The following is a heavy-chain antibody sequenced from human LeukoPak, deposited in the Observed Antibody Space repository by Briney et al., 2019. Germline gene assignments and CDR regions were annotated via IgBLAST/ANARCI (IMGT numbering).Heavy chain of an antibody. D-gene: IGHD2-15*01. J-gene: IGHJ4*02. CDR2: ISGSGGST. Sequence: GGSLRLSCAASGFTFSSYGMSWVRQAPGKGLEWVSAISGSGGSTYYADSVKGRFTISRDNSKNTLYLQMNSLRAEDTAVYYCAKERLRYCSGGSCYYFDYWGQGTLVTVSS. CDR1: GFTFSSYG. V-gene: IGHV3-23*01. CDR3: AKERLRYCSGGSCYYFDY.